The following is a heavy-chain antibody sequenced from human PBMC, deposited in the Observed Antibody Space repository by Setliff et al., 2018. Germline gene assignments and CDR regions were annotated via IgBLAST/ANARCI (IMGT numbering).Heavy chain of an antibody. CDR1: GVSFSDYY. J-gene: IGHJ4*02. D-gene: IGHD3-3*01. V-gene: IGHV4-34*01. Sequence: SETLSLTCTVYGVSFSDYYWGWVRQSPGKGLDWIGEVNHSGTTNYDPSLEGRISISVDTSKRQFSLKLTSVTAADMAVYYCRFWSSYYKNDYWAQGTLVTVSS. CDR3: RFWSSYYKNDY. CDR2: VNHSGTT.